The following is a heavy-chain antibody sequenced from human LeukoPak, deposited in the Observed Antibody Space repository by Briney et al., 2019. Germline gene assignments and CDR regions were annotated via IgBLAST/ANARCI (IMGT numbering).Heavy chain of an antibody. V-gene: IGHV4-59*08. D-gene: IGHD6-13*01. CDR3: ARHLAAGKWALFDY. J-gene: IGHJ4*02. Sequence: SETLSHTCTVSGGSISSFYRSWIRQPPGKGLEWIGDIYYSGSTNYNPSLKRRVTISVDTSKNQFSLKLSSVTAADAAVYYCARHLAAGKWALFDYWGQGTLVTVSS. CDR2: IYYSGST. CDR1: GGSISSFY.